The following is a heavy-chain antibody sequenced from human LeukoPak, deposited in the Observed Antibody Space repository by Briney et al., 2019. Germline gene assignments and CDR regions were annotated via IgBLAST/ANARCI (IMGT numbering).Heavy chain of an antibody. CDR1: GFTFSSYE. CDR2: ISSSGSTI. Sequence: SGGSLRLSCAASGFTFSSYEMNWVRQAPGKGLEWVSYISSSGSTIYYADSVKGRFTISRDNAKNSLYLQMNSLRAEDTAVYYCARGYSYGDYYYYYYMDVWGKGTTVTVSS. CDR3: ARGYSYGDYYYYYYMDV. J-gene: IGHJ6*03. D-gene: IGHD5-18*01. V-gene: IGHV3-48*03.